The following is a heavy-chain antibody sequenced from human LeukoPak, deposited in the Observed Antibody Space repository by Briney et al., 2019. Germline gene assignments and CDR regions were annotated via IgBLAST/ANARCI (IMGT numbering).Heavy chain of an antibody. CDR1: GFTFPAFY. CDR3: ARDLIHGSGEADY. V-gene: IGHV3-11*05. D-gene: IGHD3-3*01. J-gene: IGHJ4*02. Sequence: PGGSLRPSCAVYGFTFPAFYTSWIRPAPGKGLEWISYIRSSGIATKSADSMKSRFTISRDNATTSLYMQMNSLRAEDTAVYYCARDLIHGSGEADYWGQRDLGTVSS. CDR2: IRSSGIAT.